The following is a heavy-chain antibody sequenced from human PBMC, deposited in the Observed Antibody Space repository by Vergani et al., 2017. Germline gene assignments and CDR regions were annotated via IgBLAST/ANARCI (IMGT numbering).Heavy chain of an antibody. CDR2: ISSSSSYI. V-gene: IGHV3-21*01. CDR1: GFTFSSYS. CDR3: ARDRYYLGSGDYPYFYCYGLDV. Sequence: EVQLVESGGGLVKRGGSLRLSCAASGFTFSSYSMNWVRQAPGKGLEWVSSISSSSSYIHYSDSLKGRFTISRDNAKSSLYLQMNSLRAEDTGVYYCARDRYYLGSGDYPYFYCYGLDVWGQGTAVTVSS. J-gene: IGHJ6*02. D-gene: IGHD3-10*01.